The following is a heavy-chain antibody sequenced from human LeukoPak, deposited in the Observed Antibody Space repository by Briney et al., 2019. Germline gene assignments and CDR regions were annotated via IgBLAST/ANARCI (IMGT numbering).Heavy chain of an antibody. CDR3: ARAYDSSWHNFDY. J-gene: IGHJ4*02. CDR2: LNWNGGST. V-gene: IGHV3-20*04. D-gene: IGHD6-13*01. Sequence: GGSLRLSCAASGFTFDDYGMSWVRQAPGKGLEWVSGLNWNGGSTGYADSVKGRFTISRDNAKNTLYLEMDSLRYEDTAVYYCARAYDSSWHNFDYWGQGSLVTVSS. CDR1: GFTFDDYG.